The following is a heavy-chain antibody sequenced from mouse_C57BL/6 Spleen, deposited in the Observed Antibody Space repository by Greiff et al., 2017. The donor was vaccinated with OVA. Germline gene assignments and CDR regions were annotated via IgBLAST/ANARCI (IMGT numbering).Heavy chain of an antibody. D-gene: IGHD2-3*01. J-gene: IGHJ2*01. CDR3: AKPHRSYDDYYGFDY. Sequence: EVHLVESGGGLVKPGGSLKLSCAASGFTFSDYGMHWVRQAPEKGLEWVAYISSGSSTIYSADTVKGRFTISRDNAKKPLFLQMTSLRSEDTAMYYGAKPHRSYDDYYGFDYWGQGTTLTVSS. V-gene: IGHV5-17*01. CDR2: ISSGSSTI. CDR1: GFTFSDYG.